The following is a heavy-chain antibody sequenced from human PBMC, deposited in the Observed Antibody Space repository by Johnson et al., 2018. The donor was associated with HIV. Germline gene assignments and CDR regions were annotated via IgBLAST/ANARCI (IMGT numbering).Heavy chain of an antibody. J-gene: IGHJ3*02. V-gene: IGHV3-30*04. D-gene: IGHD1-26*01. CDR3: ARVGATAAFDI. Sequence: QVQLVESGGGVVRPGGSLRLSCAASGFTFSSYAMHWVRQAPGKGLEWVAVISYDGSNKYYADSVKGRFTISRDNSKTTLFLHITSLRAEDPVVYYFARVGATAAFDIWGQGTMVTVSS. CDR2: ISYDGSNK. CDR1: GFTFSSYA.